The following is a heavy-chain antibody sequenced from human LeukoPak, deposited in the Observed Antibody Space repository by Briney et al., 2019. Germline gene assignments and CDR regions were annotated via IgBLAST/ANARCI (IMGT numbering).Heavy chain of an antibody. J-gene: IGHJ4*02. CDR3: ASGVATINFDY. V-gene: IGHV4-61*02. Sequence: PSETLSLTCTVSGGSISSGSYYWSWIRQPAGKGLEWIGRIYTSGSTNYNPSLKSRVTISVDTSKNQFSLKLSSVTAADTAVYYCASGVATINFDYWGQGTLVTVSS. D-gene: IGHD5-24*01. CDR1: GGSISSGSYY. CDR2: IYTSGST.